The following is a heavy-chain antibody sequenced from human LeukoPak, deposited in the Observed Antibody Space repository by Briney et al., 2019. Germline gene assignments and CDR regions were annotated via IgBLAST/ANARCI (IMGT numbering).Heavy chain of an antibody. J-gene: IGHJ5*02. CDR3: AKATPQWLVGGGWFDP. D-gene: IGHD6-19*01. V-gene: IGHV3-23*01. Sequence: PGGSLRLSCAASGFTFSSYGMSWVRQAPGKGLEWVSAISGSGGSTYYADSVKGRFAISRDNSKNTLYLQMNSLRAEDTAVYYCAKATPQWLVGGGWFDPWGQGTLVTVSS. CDR2: ISGSGGST. CDR1: GFTFSSYG.